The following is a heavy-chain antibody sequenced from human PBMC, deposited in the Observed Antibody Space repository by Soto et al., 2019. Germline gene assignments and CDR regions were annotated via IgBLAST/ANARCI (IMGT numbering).Heavy chain of an antibody. D-gene: IGHD1-1*01. Sequence: EVQLVESGGGLVKPGGSLRLSCAASGFTFSSYSMNWVRQAPGKGLEWVSSISSSSSYIYYADSVKGRFTISRDNAKNSLYLQMNSLRAEDTAVYYWARAQLERRLGVFYWGQGTLVTVSS. CDR1: GFTFSSYS. CDR3: ARAQLERRLGVFY. CDR2: ISSSSSYI. V-gene: IGHV3-21*01. J-gene: IGHJ4*02.